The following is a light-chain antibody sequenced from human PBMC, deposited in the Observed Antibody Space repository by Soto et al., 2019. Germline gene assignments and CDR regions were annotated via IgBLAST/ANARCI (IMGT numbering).Light chain of an antibody. V-gene: IGLV1-47*01. CDR3: ATWDDTLSGPV. CDR1: TSNIGNNY. J-gene: IGLJ2*01. Sequence: QSVLTQPPSASETPGQRITISCSGSTSNIGNNYVYCYQQLPGAAPRHLIYRNDKRPTGVPDRFSGAKAGTSASLAISGLRSEDEADYHCATWDDTLSGPVFGGGTKLTVL. CDR2: RND.